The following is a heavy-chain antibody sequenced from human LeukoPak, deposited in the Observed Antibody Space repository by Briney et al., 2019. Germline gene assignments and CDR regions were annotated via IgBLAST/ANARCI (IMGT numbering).Heavy chain of an antibody. CDR2: IYSGGTT. CDR3: AREAGSGYFDY. CDR1: GFSVSTTY. Sequence: GGSLRLSCAASGFSVSTTYMSWVRQASGKGLEWVSVIYSGGTTYQADSVKGRVTISRDDSKDTLYLQLNSLRAEDTAMYYCAREAGSGYFDYWGQGTLVTVSS. D-gene: IGHD3-10*01. J-gene: IGHJ4*02. V-gene: IGHV3-66*01.